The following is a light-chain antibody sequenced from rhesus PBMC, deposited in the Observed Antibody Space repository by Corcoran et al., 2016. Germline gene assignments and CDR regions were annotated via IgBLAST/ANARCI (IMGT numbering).Light chain of an antibody. CDR1: QGITND. Sequence: DIQMTQSPSSLSASVGDRVTITCRASQGITNDLAWYQQKPGKTPKLLIYEASRLQSGIPSRVSGSGSGTDFTFTISSLQPEDFATYYCLQYSSSPYSFGQGTKVEIK. CDR3: LQYSSSPYS. CDR2: EAS. J-gene: IGKJ2*01. V-gene: IGKV1-22*01.